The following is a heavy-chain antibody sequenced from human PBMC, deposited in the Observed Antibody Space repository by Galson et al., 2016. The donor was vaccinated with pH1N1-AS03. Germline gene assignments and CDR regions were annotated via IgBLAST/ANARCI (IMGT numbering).Heavy chain of an antibody. V-gene: IGHV3-7*01. CDR3: ARTRGVLQSSGEMLSYFDY. CDR2: IKEDGNDQ. Sequence: SLRLSCAASGFTFGAPWMSWVRQAPGKGLEWVANIKEDGNDQHYVASVKGRFTISRDNAKKSLFLQMNSLTADDTAVYYCARTRGVLQSSGEMLSYFDYWGLGSLVTVSS. CDR1: GFTFGAPW. J-gene: IGHJ4*02. D-gene: IGHD3-10*01.